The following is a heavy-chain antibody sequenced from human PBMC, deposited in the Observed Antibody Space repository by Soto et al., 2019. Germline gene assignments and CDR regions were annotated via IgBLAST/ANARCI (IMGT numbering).Heavy chain of an antibody. D-gene: IGHD3-10*01. Sequence: SVKVSCKASGGTFSSYAISWVRQAPGHGLEWLGGLIPIFGTANYAQKCHGRVTITADESASTAYMELSSLRSEDTAVYYCAGASVVRLVIITFYDYWGQGTLVTVAS. J-gene: IGHJ4*02. CDR1: GGTFSSYA. CDR2: LIPIFGTA. CDR3: AGASVVRLVIITFYDY. V-gene: IGHV1-69*13.